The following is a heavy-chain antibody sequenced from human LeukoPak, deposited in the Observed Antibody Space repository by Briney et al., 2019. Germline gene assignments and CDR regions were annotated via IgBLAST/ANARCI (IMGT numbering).Heavy chain of an antibody. D-gene: IGHD6-13*01. V-gene: IGHV4-4*07. CDR1: GGSISSHY. CDR2: IYSTGST. J-gene: IGHJ4*02. CDR3: ARQIASAGTAGFDF. Sequence: SETLSLTCTVSGGSISSHYWSWIRQPAGKGLEWIGRIYSTGSTNYNPSIKSRVTMSVDTSKNQFSLRLRSVTAADTAVYYCARQIASAGTAGFDFWGQGALVTVSS.